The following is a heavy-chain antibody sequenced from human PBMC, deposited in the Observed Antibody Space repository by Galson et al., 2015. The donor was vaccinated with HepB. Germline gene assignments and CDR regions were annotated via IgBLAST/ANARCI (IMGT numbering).Heavy chain of an antibody. CDR1: GFTFSSYA. CDR3: AKLVGYYDSSGYSLGAFDI. J-gene: IGHJ3*02. Sequence: SLRLSCAASGFTFSSYAMSWVRQAPGKGLEWVSAISGSGGSTYYADSVKGRFTISRDNSKNTLYLQMNSLRAEDTAVYYCAKLVGYYDSSGYSLGAFDIWGQGTMVTVSS. D-gene: IGHD3-22*01. V-gene: IGHV3-23*01. CDR2: ISGSGGST.